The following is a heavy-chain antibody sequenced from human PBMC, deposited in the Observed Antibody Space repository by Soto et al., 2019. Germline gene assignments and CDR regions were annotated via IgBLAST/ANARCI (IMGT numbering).Heavy chain of an antibody. J-gene: IGHJ4*02. CDR3: DREYYGLLTGYYTDY. V-gene: IGHV3-74*01. CDR2: ISGDGVTT. D-gene: IGHD3-9*01. Sequence: EVQLVESGGDLVQRGGSLRLSCAASGFPFSSYWMHWVRHTPGKGLDLVARISGDGVTTYYADSVTGRFTVSRDNAKNTLSLQISGLRAEDTAVYYCDREYYGLLTGYYTDYWGQGTLVSVSS. CDR1: GFPFSSYW.